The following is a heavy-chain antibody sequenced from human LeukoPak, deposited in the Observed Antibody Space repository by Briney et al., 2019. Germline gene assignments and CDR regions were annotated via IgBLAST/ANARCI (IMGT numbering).Heavy chain of an antibody. V-gene: IGHV3-21*01. Sequence: GGSLRLSCAASGFTFSSYSMNWVRQAPGKGLEWVSSISSSSSYIYYADSVKGRFTISRDNAKNSLYLQMNSLRAEDTAVFYCARDSGFNAFDIWGQGTVVTVSS. CDR1: GFTFSSYS. CDR3: ARDSGFNAFDI. D-gene: IGHD5-12*01. J-gene: IGHJ3*02. CDR2: ISSSSSYI.